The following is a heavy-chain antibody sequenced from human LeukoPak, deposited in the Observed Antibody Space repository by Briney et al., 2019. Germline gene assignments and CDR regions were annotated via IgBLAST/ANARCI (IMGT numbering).Heavy chain of an antibody. J-gene: IGHJ4*02. D-gene: IGHD1-26*01. CDR1: GFTFSSYA. CDR3: ARVPRGSYAPFDY. V-gene: IGHV3-23*01. Sequence: GGSLRLSCAASGFTFSSYAMSWVRQAPGKGLEWVSAISGSGGSTYYADSVKGRFTISRDNSKSTLYLQMNSLRAEDTAVYYCARVPRGSYAPFDYWGQGTLVTVSS. CDR2: ISGSGGST.